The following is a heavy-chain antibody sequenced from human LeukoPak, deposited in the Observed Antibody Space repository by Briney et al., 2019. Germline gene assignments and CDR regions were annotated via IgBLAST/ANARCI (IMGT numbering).Heavy chain of an antibody. CDR3: AREGLAMVRGVLPKEAWGWFDP. CDR2: INHSGST. Sequence: SETLSLTCAVYGGSFSGYYWSWIRQPPGKGLEWIGEINHSGSTNYNSSLKSRVTISVDTPKNQFSLKLSSVTAADTAVYYCAREGLAMVRGVLPKEAWGWFDPWGQGTLVTVSS. CDR1: GGSFSGYY. V-gene: IGHV4-34*01. D-gene: IGHD3-10*01. J-gene: IGHJ5*02.